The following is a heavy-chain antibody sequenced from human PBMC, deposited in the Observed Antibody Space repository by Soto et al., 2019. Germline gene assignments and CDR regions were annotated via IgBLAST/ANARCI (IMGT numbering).Heavy chain of an antibody. V-gene: IGHV4-31*03. D-gene: IGHD2-15*01. Sequence: PSETLSLTCTVSSGSITTGGYYWSWIRQLPGKGLEWIGHRYYSESTYYNPSLKSRVSISLDTSKNQFSLKLSFVTAADTAMYYCARTKCSGGSCYSWSLDYWGQGTPVTVS. CDR2: RYYSEST. CDR3: ARTKCSGGSCYSWSLDY. J-gene: IGHJ4*02. CDR1: SGSITTGGYY.